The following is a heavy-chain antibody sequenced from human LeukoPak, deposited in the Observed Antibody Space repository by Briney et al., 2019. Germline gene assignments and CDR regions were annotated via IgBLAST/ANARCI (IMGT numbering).Heavy chain of an antibody. CDR2: IYYSGST. V-gene: IGHV4-31*03. J-gene: IGHJ6*03. CDR1: GGSISSGGYY. CDR3: ARVISGVVTGSLQYYYYMDV. Sequence: SETLSLTCTVSGGSISSGGYYWSWIRQHPGKGLEWIGYIYYSGSTYYNPSLKSRVTISVDTSKNQFSLKLSSVTAADTAVYFCARVISGVVTGSLQYYYYMDVWGKGTTVTVSS. D-gene: IGHD3-3*01.